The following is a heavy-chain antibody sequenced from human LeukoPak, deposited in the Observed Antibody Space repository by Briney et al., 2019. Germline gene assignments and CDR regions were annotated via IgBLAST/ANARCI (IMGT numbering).Heavy chain of an antibody. CDR2: IYHSGST. CDR3: ARVAVIRGVIDY. Sequence: SQSLSLTCAVSGGSLSSGDNCWNWIRQPPGKGLEWIGYIYHSGSTYYNPSLWSRVTISIDTSKNQFSLRLNSVTAADTAVYYCARVAVIRGVIDYWGQGGLLSVSS. D-gene: IGHD3-10*01. CDR1: GGSLSSGDNC. V-gene: IGHV4-30-4*01. J-gene: IGHJ4*02.